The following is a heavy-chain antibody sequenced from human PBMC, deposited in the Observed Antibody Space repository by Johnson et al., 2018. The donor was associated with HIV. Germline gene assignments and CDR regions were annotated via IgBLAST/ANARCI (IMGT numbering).Heavy chain of an antibody. J-gene: IGHJ3*01. CDR1: GFTFSLYA. Sequence: VQLVESGGGVVQPGRSLRLSCAASGFTFSLYAMHWVRQAPGKGLEWVAVISYDGSDKYYADSVKGRFTISRDNSKNRLYLQMNSLRAEDTAVYYCARDPNSESYGRRGAFDVWGQGTMVTVSS. CDR2: ISYDGSDK. CDR3: ARDPNSESYGRRGAFDV. V-gene: IGHV3-30*04. D-gene: IGHD1-26*01.